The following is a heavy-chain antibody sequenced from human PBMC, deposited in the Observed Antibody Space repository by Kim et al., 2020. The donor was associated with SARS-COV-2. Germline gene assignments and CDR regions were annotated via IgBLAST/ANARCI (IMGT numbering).Heavy chain of an antibody. CDR3: ARGEGLRMGHGMDL. Sequence: SETLSLTCSVSGDSIRGYYWSWIRQPPRKGLEWIGNFYHTGSANYNPSLKSRVTISADTSKKQISLTLNSVTAADTAVYYCARGEGLRMGHGMDLWGQGT. CDR1: GDSIRGYY. D-gene: IGHD4-17*01. CDR2: FYHTGSA. J-gene: IGHJ6*01. V-gene: IGHV4-59*01.